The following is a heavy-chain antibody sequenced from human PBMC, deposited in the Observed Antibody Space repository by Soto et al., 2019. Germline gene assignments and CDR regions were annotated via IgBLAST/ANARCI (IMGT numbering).Heavy chain of an antibody. D-gene: IGHD3-22*01. Sequence: PSETLCLTCAVYGGSFSGYYWSWIRQPPGKGLEWIGYIYYSGSTNYNPSLKSRVTIAVDTSKNQVSLKGCCVTAADTAVYSLWRLGGYYQSLDPWGPGTLVNVSS. V-gene: IGHV4-59*08. J-gene: IGHJ5*02. CDR2: IYYSGST. CDR1: GGSFSGYY. CDR3: WRLGGYYQSLDP.